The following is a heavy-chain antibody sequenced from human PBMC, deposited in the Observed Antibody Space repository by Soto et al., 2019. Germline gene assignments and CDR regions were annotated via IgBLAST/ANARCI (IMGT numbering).Heavy chain of an antibody. V-gene: IGHV1-18*01. Sequence: GASVKVSCTASGYTFTSYGISWVRQAPGQGLEWMGWISAYNGNTNYAQKLQGRVTMTTDTSTSTAYMELRSLRSDDTAVYYCARPISYGEPPSLNYYYMDVWGKGTTVTVSS. CDR3: ARPISYGEPPSLNYYYMDV. CDR1: GYTFTSYG. J-gene: IGHJ6*03. CDR2: ISAYNGNT. D-gene: IGHD4-17*01.